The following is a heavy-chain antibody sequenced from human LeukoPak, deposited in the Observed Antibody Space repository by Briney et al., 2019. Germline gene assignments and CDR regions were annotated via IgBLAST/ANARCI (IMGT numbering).Heavy chain of an antibody. D-gene: IGHD3-9*01. Sequence: TGGSLRLSCAASGFTFSSYAMSWVRQAPGKGLEWVSAISGSGGSTYYADSVKGRFTISRDNSKNTLYLQMNSLRAEDTAVYYCAKHPQLRYFDWFPTVFDWGQGTLVTVSS. J-gene: IGHJ4*02. CDR3: AKHPQLRYFDWFPTVFD. CDR2: ISGSGGST. V-gene: IGHV3-23*01. CDR1: GFTFSSYA.